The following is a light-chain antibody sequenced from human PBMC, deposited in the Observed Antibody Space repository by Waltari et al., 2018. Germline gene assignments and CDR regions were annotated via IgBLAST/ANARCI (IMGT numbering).Light chain of an antibody. J-gene: IGLJ3*02. Sequence: QSALTQPRSVSGSPGQSVTISCTGTTSDVGAYNYVSWYQQHPGKAPKFMIFDVTNRPSGVPYRFSGSKSGNTASLTISGLQAADEADYYCCSYAGRYTWVFGGGTKLTVL. CDR3: CSYAGRYTWV. CDR1: TSDVGAYNY. CDR2: DVT. V-gene: IGLV2-11*01.